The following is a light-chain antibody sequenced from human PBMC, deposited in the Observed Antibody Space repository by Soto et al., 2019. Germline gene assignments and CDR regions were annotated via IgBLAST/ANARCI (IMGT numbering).Light chain of an antibody. CDR1: QDISNY. Sequence: DIQMTQSPSSLSASVGDRVTITCRASQDISNYLNWYHQKPGEAPKILIYGASTLQSGVPSSVSGSGSGTEFTLSISSLQPEDFGTYYCQQSYNVPFTFGPGTKVDVK. CDR2: GAS. CDR3: QQSYNVPFT. J-gene: IGKJ3*01. V-gene: IGKV1-39*01.